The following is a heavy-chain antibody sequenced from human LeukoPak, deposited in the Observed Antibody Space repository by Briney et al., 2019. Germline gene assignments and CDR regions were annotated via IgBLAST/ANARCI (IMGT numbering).Heavy chain of an antibody. CDR1: GFTYSICA. CDR2: ISYDGSNK. J-gene: IGHJ4*02. V-gene: IGHV3-30-3*01. Sequence: GGSLRLSCAASGFTYSICAMHWVRQAPGKGLEWVATISYDGSNKYYADSVKGRFTISRDNSKNTLYLQMNSLRAEDTAVYYCAKDRGNWNSGVSDFDYWGQGTLVTVSS. CDR3: AKDRGNWNSGVSDFDY. D-gene: IGHD1-7*01.